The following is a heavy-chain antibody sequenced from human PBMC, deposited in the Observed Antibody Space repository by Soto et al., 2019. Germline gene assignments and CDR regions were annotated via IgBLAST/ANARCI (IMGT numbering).Heavy chain of an antibody. CDR2: ISAFIGKA. D-gene: IGHD6-13*01. CDR3: ARDLEAAAFDY. J-gene: IGHJ4*02. V-gene: IGHV1-69*04. CDR1: GYTFTIYG. Sequence: ASVKVSCKASGYTFTIYGISWVRQAPGQGLEWMGRISAFIGKANYAQKFQGRVTITADKSTSTAYMELSSLRSEDTAVYYCARDLEAAAFDYWGQGTLVTVSS.